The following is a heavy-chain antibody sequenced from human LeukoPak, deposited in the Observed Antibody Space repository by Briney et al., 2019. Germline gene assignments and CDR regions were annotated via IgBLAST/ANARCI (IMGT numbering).Heavy chain of an antibody. CDR3: ARKNYYYYGMDV. Sequence: GASVKVSCKASGGTFSSYAISWVRQAPGQGLEWMGRIIPILGIANYAQKLQGRVTITADKSTSTAYMELSSLRSEDTAVYYCARKNYYYYGMDVWGQGTTVTVSS. CDR2: IIPILGIA. J-gene: IGHJ6*02. CDR1: GGTFSSYA. V-gene: IGHV1-69*04.